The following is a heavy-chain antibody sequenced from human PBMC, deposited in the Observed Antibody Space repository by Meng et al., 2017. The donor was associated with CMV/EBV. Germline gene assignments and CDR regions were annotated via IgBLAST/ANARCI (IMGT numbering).Heavy chain of an antibody. D-gene: IGHD6-19*01. J-gene: IGHJ6*02. CDR1: GFTFSSYE. V-gene: IGHV3-48*03. CDR2: ISSSGSTI. Sequence: GGSLRLSCAASGFTFSSYEMHWVRQAPGKGLVWVSYISSSGSTIYYADSVKGRFTISRDSAKNSLYLQMNSLRAEDTAVYYCARDGRYSSGWHPAQLRYYYYYGMDVWGQGTTVTVSS. CDR3: ARDGRYSSGWHPAQLRYYYYYGMDV.